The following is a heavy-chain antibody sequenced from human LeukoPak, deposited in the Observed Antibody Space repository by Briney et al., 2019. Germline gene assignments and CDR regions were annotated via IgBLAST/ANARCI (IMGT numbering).Heavy chain of an antibody. Sequence: SETLSLTCAVYGGSFSGYYWSWIRQPPGKGLEWIGEINHSGSTNYNPSLKSRVTISVDTSKNQFSLKLSSVTAADTAAYYCAGEQNYGDYSTGPWGQGTLVTVSS. V-gene: IGHV4-34*01. J-gene: IGHJ5*02. CDR1: GGSFSGYY. CDR2: INHSGST. CDR3: AGEQNYGDYSTGP. D-gene: IGHD4-17*01.